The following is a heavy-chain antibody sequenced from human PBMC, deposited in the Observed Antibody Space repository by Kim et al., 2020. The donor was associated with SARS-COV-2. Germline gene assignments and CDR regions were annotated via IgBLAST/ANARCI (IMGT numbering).Heavy chain of an antibody. V-gene: IGHV3-15*01. J-gene: IGHJ4*02. CDR3: STVWGGD. Sequence: GGSLRLSCAASGFTFSTAWMSWVRQSPGKGLEWVGRSKSEVDGGTIDYAAPVKGRFTISRDDSKNRLYLEMNSLKTEDTGVYYCSTVWGGDWGQGTLVTVSS. CDR2: SKSEVDGGTI. CDR1: GFTFSTAW. D-gene: IGHD3-10*01.